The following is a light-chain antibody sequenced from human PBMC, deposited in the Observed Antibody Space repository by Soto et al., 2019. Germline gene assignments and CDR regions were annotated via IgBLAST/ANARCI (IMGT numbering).Light chain of an antibody. CDR3: EAWDDSLTGYV. CDR2: SND. Sequence: QSALTQPPSASGTPGQRVTISCSGSSSNIGSNSVNWYQQLPGTAPKLLIYSNDRRPSGVPDRFSGSKSGTSASLAISGLQSEEEADYYCEAWDDSLTGYVFGTGTKVTV. V-gene: IGLV1-44*01. J-gene: IGLJ1*01. CDR1: SSNIGSNS.